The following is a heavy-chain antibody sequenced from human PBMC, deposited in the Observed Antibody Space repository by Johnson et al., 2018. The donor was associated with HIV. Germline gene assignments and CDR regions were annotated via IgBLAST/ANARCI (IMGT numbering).Heavy chain of an antibody. V-gene: IGHV3-66*01. D-gene: IGHD1-26*01. CDR2: IYSGGST. CDR1: GFTFSSYW. J-gene: IGHJ3*02. Sequence: VQLVESGGGLVQPGGSLRLSCAASGFTFSSYWMHWVHQAPGKGLVWVSVIYSGGSTYYADSVKGRCTISRDNSKNTLYLQMNSLRAEDTAVYYCAREVSLRVGATLPPSYAFDIWGQGTLVSVSS. CDR3: AREVSLRVGATLPPSYAFDI.